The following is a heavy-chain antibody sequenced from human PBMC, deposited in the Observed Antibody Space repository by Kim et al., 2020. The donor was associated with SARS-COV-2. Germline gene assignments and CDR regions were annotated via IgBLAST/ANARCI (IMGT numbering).Heavy chain of an antibody. CDR2: IDWDDDK. J-gene: IGHJ6*02. CDR3: ARSSLDILTGRDSGMDV. V-gene: IGHV2-70*11. D-gene: IGHD3-9*01. Sequence: SGPTLVNPTQTLTLTCTFSGFSLSTSGMCVSWIRQPPGKALEWLARIDWDDDKYYSTSLKTRLTISKDTSKNQVVLTMTNMDPVDTATYYCARSSLDILTGRDSGMDVWGQGTTVTVSS. CDR1: GFSLSTSGMC.